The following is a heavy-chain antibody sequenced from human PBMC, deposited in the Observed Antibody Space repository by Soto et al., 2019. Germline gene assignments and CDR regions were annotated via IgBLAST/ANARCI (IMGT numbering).Heavy chain of an antibody. CDR2: MYHSGST. D-gene: IGHD2-15*01. Sequence: SETLSLTCAVSGGSISSTNWWSWVRQPPGKGLEWIGEMYHSGSTNYNPSLKSRVTISVDKSKNQFSLKLSSVTAADTAVYYCATVTNTCRGGSCYSFDTWGQGTLATVSS. CDR3: ATVTNTCRGGSCYSFDT. J-gene: IGHJ5*02. CDR1: GGSISSTNW. V-gene: IGHV4-4*02.